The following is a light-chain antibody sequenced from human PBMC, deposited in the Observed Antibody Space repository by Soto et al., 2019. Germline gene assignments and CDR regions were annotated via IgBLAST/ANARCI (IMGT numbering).Light chain of an antibody. V-gene: IGKV3-15*01. CDR2: GAS. J-gene: IGKJ1*01. CDR1: QSVSSN. CDR3: QQYNNWPPAWT. Sequence: EIVMTQSPATLSVSPGERATLSCRASQSVSSNLAWYQQKPGQAPRLLIYGASTRATGIPARFSGSGSGTEFTLTISRLQSEDFAVYYCQQYNNWPPAWTFGQGTKVELK.